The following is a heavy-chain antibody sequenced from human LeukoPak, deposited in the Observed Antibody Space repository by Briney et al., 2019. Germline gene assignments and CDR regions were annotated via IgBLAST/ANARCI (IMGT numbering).Heavy chain of an antibody. D-gene: IGHD6-6*01. V-gene: IGHV1-18*01. CDR3: ARDFSGIAARPVPQRY. J-gene: IGHJ4*02. CDR2: ISAYNGNT. Sequence: ASVKVSCKASGYTFTSYGISWVRQAPGERLEWMGWISAYNGNTNYEQKPQGRVTMTTDASTSTAYMELRSLRSDDTAVYYCARDFSGIAARPVPQRYWGQGTLVTVSS. CDR1: GYTFTSYG.